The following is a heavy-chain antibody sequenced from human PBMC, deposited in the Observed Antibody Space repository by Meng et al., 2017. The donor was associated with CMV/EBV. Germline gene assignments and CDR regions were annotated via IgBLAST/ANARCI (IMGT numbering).Heavy chain of an antibody. CDR2: ISGSGVST. CDR1: GFTFSNFA. J-gene: IGHJ4*02. Sequence: GALKISCAASGFTFSNFAMNWVRQAPGKGLEWVSSISGSGVSTNYADFVKGRFTVSRDNSKNTLYLQTNSLRAEDTAVYYCAKGRGDSDYDFEYWGRGTLVTVSS. V-gene: IGHV3-23*01. CDR3: AKGRGDSDYDFEY. D-gene: IGHD5-12*01.